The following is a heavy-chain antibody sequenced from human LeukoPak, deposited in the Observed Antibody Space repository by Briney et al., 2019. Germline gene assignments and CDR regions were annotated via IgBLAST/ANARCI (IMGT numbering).Heavy chain of an antibody. D-gene: IGHD4-17*01. J-gene: IGHJ4*02. CDR2: ISAYNGNT. CDR1: GHTFTSYG. CDR3: ARDSTTGGDYAPYYFDY. V-gene: IGHV1-18*01. Sequence: ASVKVSCKSSGHTFTSYGISWVRQAHGQGLEWMGWISAYNGNTNYAQKLQGRVTMTTDTSTSTAYMELRSLRSDDTAVYYCARDSTTGGDYAPYYFDYWGQGTLVTVSS.